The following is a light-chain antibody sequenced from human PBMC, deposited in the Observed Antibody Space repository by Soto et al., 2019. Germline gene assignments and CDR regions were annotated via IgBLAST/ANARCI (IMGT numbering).Light chain of an antibody. CDR3: QQYNNWPWT. CDR1: QSIQSD. J-gene: IGKJ1*01. Sequence: EIMMTQSPATLSVSPGERAALSCRASQSIQSDLAWYQQKPGQGPRLLIYGASTRATGVPVRFSGSGSETEFTLTISRLQSEDFALYFCQQYNNWPWTFGQGTEVEIK. V-gene: IGKV3-15*01. CDR2: GAS.